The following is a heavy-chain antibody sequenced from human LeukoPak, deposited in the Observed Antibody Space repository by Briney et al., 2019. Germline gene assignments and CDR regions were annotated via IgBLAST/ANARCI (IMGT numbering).Heavy chain of an antibody. D-gene: IGHD6-19*01. J-gene: IGHJ6*03. Sequence: GGSLRLSCAGSGFSFNNYWMHWVRQAPGKGLEWVSAISGSGGSTYYADFVKGRFTISRDNSKNTLFLQMNSLRAEDTAVYYCAKSGSGWPDYYYYYMDVWGKGTTVTVSS. CDR1: GFSFNNYW. CDR2: ISGSGGST. CDR3: AKSGSGWPDYYYYYMDV. V-gene: IGHV3-23*01.